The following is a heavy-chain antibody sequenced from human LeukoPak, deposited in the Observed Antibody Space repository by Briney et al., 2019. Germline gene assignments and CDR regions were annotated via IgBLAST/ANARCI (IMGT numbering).Heavy chain of an antibody. CDR3: TRDIHSRYFDY. Sequence: GRSLRLSCAASGFTFSSYAMHWVRQAPGKGLEWVAVISHDGSNKYYADSVKGRFTISRDNSKNTLYLQMNSLRAEDTAVYYCTRDIHSRYFDYWGQGTLVTVSS. CDR2: ISHDGSNK. D-gene: IGHD2-2*02. J-gene: IGHJ4*02. V-gene: IGHV3-30-3*01. CDR1: GFTFSSYA.